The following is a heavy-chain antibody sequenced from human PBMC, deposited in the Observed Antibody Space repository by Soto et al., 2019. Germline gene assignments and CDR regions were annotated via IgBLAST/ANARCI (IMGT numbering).Heavy chain of an antibody. Sequence: EVQLLESGGDLVQPGGSLRLSCAASGFTFSSYAMSWVRQAPGKGLEWVSVISGSAGSTYYADSVKGRFTISRDNYKNTLYLQMTSLRVEDTALYYCAKDLGRSYYYGLDVWGQGTTVTVSS. V-gene: IGHV3-23*01. CDR2: ISGSAGST. J-gene: IGHJ6*02. CDR3: AKDLGRSYYYGLDV. D-gene: IGHD7-27*01. CDR1: GFTFSSYA.